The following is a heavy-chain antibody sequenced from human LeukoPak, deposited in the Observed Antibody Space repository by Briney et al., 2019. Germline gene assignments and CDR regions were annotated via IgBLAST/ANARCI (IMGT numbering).Heavy chain of an antibody. Sequence: GGSLRLSCAASGFTFDDYGLHWVRQAPGKGLEWVALISGVGVSTYYADSVEGRFTISRDNSKNSLYLQMNSLRPEDTALCYCAKHGYGDGYAMRPDYWGQGTLVTVSS. CDR2: ISGVGVST. CDR1: GFTFDDYG. J-gene: IGHJ4*02. D-gene: IGHD5-24*01. CDR3: AKHGYGDGYAMRPDY. V-gene: IGHV3-43*02.